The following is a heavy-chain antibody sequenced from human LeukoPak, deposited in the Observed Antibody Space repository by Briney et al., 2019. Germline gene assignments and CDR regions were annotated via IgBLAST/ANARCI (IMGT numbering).Heavy chain of an antibody. CDR2: INHSGST. J-gene: IGHJ2*01. CDR1: GGSFSGYY. Sequence: PSETLSLTCAVYGGSFSGYYWSWIRQPPGKGLEWIGEINHSGSTNYKPSLKRRVTMSVDTSKNQFSLKLSSVTAADTAVYYCARVSSSWYQDWYFDLWGRGTLVTVSS. D-gene: IGHD6-13*01. V-gene: IGHV4-34*01. CDR3: ARVSSSWYQDWYFDL.